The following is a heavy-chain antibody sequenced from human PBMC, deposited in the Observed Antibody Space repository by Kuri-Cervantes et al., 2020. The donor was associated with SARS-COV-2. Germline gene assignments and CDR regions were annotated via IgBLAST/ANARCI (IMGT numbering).Heavy chain of an antibody. D-gene: IGHD2-21*01. V-gene: IGHV3-30*18. CDR3: AKDRVGVQDF. Sequence: GESLKISCAASGFNFSRTDMHWVRQAPGKSLEWVAVISHDGKNKKCIASGKGRFTISRDNSQNTLYLHMKSLRSEDTAMYYCAKDRVGVQDFWGQGTLVTVSS. CDR2: ISHDGKNK. J-gene: IGHJ4*02. CDR1: GFNFSRTD.